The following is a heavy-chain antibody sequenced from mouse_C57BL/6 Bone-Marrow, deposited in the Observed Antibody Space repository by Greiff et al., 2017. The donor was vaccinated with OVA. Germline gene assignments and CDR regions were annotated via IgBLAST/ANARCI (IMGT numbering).Heavy chain of an antibody. CDR2: IHPNSGST. Sequence: VKLQQPGAELVKPGASVKLSCKASGYTFTSYWMHWVKQRPGQGLEWIGMIHPNSGSTNYNEKFKSKATLTVDKSSSTAYMQLSSLTSEDSAVYYCARVTTVVASYYFDYWGQGTTLTVSS. CDR1: GYTFTSYW. J-gene: IGHJ2*01. D-gene: IGHD1-1*01. CDR3: ARVTTVVASYYFDY. V-gene: IGHV1-64*01.